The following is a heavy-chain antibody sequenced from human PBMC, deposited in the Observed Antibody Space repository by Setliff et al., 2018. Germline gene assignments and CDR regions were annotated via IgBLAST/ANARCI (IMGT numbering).Heavy chain of an antibody. D-gene: IGHD5-12*01. CDR3: VRGPGPSVVVAIPFDH. CDR1: GFPLTGYY. V-gene: IGHV1-2*02. Sequence: RASVKVSCKTSGFPLTGYYMHWVRQTPGQGLEWMGWINPSSGGTNYAQKFQGRVTMTTDTSKRTAYKELRRLRPDDTAVYYCVRGPGPSVVVAIPFDHWGQGSLVTVSS. J-gene: IGHJ4*02. CDR2: INPSSGGT.